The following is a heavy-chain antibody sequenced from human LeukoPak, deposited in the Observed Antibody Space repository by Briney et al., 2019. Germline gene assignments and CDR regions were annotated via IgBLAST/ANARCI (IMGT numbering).Heavy chain of an antibody. CDR1: GFTFSSYW. CDR3: AKDGTSGTWDS. D-gene: IGHD1-1*01. V-gene: IGHV3-23*01. J-gene: IGHJ4*02. Sequence: GGSLRLSCAASGFTFSSYWMSWVRQAPGKGLEWVSAIGAGGGTTFYADSVKGRFTISRDNSKSTLYLQMDSLRAEDTAVYYCAKDGTSGTWDSWGQGTLVTVSS. CDR2: IGAGGGTT.